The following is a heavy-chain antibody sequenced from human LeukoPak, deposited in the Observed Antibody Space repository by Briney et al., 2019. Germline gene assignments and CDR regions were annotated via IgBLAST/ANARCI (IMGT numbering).Heavy chain of an antibody. V-gene: IGHV3-15*01. CDR3: TTEYYASGALTPIDY. D-gene: IGHD2/OR15-2a*01. CDR1: GFTFSRYW. Sequence: GGSLRLSCAASGFTFSRYWMSWVRQAPGKGLEWVGRIKSKADGGTTDYAAPVKGRFTISKDDSKNTLYLQMNSLKSEDTAVYYCTTEYYASGALTPIDYWGQGTLVTVSS. J-gene: IGHJ4*02. CDR2: IKSKADGGTT.